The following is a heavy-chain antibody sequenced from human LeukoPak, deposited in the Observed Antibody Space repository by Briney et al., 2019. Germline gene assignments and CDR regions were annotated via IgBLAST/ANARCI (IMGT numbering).Heavy chain of an antibody. CDR1: GYTFTSYD. D-gene: IGHD6-13*01. V-gene: IGHV1-8*01. Sequence: ASVKVSCKASGYTFTSYDINWVRQATGQGLEWMGWMNPNSGNTGYAQKFQGRVTMTRNTSISTAYMELSSLRSEDTAVYYCARVGASSWYSVQVHTPFDYWGQGTLVTVSS. J-gene: IGHJ4*02. CDR2: MNPNSGNT. CDR3: ARVGASSWYSVQVHTPFDY.